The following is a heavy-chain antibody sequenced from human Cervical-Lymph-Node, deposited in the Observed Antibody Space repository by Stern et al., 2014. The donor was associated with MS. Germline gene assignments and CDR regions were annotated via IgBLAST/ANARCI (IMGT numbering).Heavy chain of an antibody. CDR3: ARERKVERSARFLVSFDV. Sequence: QVQLQQCGAGLLRPSETLSLTCAVHGASFSDNYWSCIRQTPGKGLEWIGAINSSGGTHNNPSVLSGATLSIARARTQFSRKLSTLTASDAAMYYCARERKVERSARFLVSFDVWGQGTLVTVSS. CDR1: GASFSDNY. D-gene: IGHD1-1*01. J-gene: IGHJ3*01. V-gene: IGHV4-34*04. CDR2: INSSGGT.